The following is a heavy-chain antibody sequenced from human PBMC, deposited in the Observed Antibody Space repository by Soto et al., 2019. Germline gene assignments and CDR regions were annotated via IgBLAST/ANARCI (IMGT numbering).Heavy chain of an antibody. CDR1: GFTFSSYS. D-gene: IGHD6-13*01. CDR2: ISSSSSYI. V-gene: IGHV3-21*01. J-gene: IGHJ5*02. CDR3: AREPDYWAAAGTNWFDP. Sequence: PGGSLRLSCAASGFTFSSYSMNWVRQAPGKGLEWVSSISSSSSYIYYADSVKGRSTISRDNAKNSLYLQMNSLRAEDTAVYYCAREPDYWAAAGTNWFDPWGQGTLVTVSS.